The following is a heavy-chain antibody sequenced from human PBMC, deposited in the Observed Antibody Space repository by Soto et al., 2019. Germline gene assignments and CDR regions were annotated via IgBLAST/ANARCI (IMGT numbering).Heavy chain of an antibody. CDR3: ARLLYTVVTALDI. CDR2: IYHPVNT. CDR1: CVSIGSHF. D-gene: IGHD3-3*01. V-gene: IGHV4-59*11. J-gene: IGHJ3*02. Sequence: SETLSLTCSVSCVSIGSHFWSWIRQAPGKGPELVGYIYHPVNTNYNPALKIRVTIPMDTSENQLSLQLGSVTAADTAVYYFARLLYTVVTALDIWSQGLMVTVSS.